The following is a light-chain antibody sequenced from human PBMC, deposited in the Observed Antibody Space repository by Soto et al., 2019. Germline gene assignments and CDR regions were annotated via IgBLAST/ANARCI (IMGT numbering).Light chain of an antibody. CDR1: SSDIGEYDF. CDR2: DVS. CDR3: SSFTGSTTVVV. J-gene: IGLJ2*01. Sequence: QSALTQPASVSGSPGQSVTISCTGTSSDIGEYDFVSWYQQHPGKAPKLVILDVSNRPSGVSNRFSGSKSGNTASLSISGLQAEDEADYYCSSFTGSTTVVVFGGATKLTVL. V-gene: IGLV2-14*03.